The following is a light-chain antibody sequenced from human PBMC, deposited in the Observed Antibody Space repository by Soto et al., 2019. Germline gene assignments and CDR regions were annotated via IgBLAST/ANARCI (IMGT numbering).Light chain of an antibody. CDR1: QSVSSY. J-gene: IGKJ4*01. V-gene: IGKV3-11*01. CDR2: DAS. CDR3: QQRSNWPRLT. Sequence: EIVLTQSPATLSLSPGERATLSCRASQSVSSYLAWYQQKPGQAPRLLMYDASTRATGIPARFSGSGSGTEFTLTISSLQSEDFAVYYCQQRSNWPRLTFGGGTKVDIK.